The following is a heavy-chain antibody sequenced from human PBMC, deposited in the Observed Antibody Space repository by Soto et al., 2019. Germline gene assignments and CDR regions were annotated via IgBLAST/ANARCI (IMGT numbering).Heavy chain of an antibody. Sequence: VQLLESGGGLVQPGGSLRLSCAASGFTFSSYAMSWVRQAPGKGLEWVSAISGSGGSTYYADSVKGRFTISRDNSKNTLYLQMNSLRAEDTAVYYCAKPPTHDYGDYACFQHWGQGTLVTVSS. CDR1: GFTFSSYA. J-gene: IGHJ1*01. V-gene: IGHV3-23*01. CDR2: ISGSGGST. CDR3: AKPPTHDYGDYACFQH. D-gene: IGHD4-17*01.